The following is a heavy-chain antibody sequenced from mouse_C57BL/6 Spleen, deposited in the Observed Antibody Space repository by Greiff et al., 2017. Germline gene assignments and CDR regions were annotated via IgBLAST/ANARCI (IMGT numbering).Heavy chain of an antibody. V-gene: IGHV1-69*01. CDR3: ARCDLTTVVANALGY. Sequence: QAQLQQLGAELVMLGASGKLSCKAFANNFTSHGMHGVKQRPGQGFEWIGEIDPSDSLPNSNQKFKGKSTLTVVKASSTAYMLLSSLTSEDSAVYYCARCDLTTVVANALGYWGQGTSVTVSS. D-gene: IGHD1-1*01. CDR1: ANNFTSHG. CDR2: IDPSDSLP. J-gene: IGHJ4*01.